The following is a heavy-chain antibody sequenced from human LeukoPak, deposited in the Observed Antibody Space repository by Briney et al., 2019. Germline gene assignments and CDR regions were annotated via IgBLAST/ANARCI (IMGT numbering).Heavy chain of an antibody. CDR2: IYYSGST. CDR3: ARGEEEYYFDY. J-gene: IGHJ4*02. V-gene: IGHV4-59*01. CDR1: GGSISSYY. D-gene: IGHD3-16*01. Sequence: SETLSLTCTVSGGSISSYYWSWIRQPPGKGLEWIGYIYYSGSTNYNPSLKSRVTMSVDTSKNQFSLKLSSVTAADTAVYYCARGEEEYYFDYWGQGTLVTVSS.